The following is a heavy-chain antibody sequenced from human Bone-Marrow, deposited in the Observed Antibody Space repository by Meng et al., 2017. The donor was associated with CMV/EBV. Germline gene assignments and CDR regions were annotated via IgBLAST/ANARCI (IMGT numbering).Heavy chain of an antibody. V-gene: IGHV1-18*01. Sequence: ASVKVSCKASGYTFTSYGISWVRQAPGQGLEWMGWISAYNGNTNYAQKLQCRVTMTTDTSTSTAYMELRSLRSDDTAVYYCAAGPFGAVAGNFDYWGQGTLVTVSS. J-gene: IGHJ4*02. CDR3: AAGPFGAVAGNFDY. CDR1: GYTFTSYG. D-gene: IGHD6-19*01. CDR2: ISAYNGNT.